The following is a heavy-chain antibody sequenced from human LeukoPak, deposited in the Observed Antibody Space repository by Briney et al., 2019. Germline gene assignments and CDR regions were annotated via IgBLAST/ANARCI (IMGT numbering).Heavy chain of an antibody. J-gene: IGHJ4*02. Sequence: GGSLRLSCAASGFTFSSYGMHWVRQAPGKGLEWVAFIRYDGSNKYYADSVKGRFTISRDNSKNTLYLQMNSLRTDDTAVYYCARGRGSWYGVYFDYWGQGTLVTVS. V-gene: IGHV3-30*02. D-gene: IGHD6-13*01. CDR2: IRYDGSNK. CDR1: GFTFSSYG. CDR3: ARGRGSWYGVYFDY.